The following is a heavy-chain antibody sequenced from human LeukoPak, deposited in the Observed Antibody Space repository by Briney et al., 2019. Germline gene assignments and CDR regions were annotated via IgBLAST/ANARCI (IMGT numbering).Heavy chain of an antibody. V-gene: IGHV4-59*01. J-gene: IGHJ4*02. CDR1: GGSISSYY. Sequence: SETLSLTCTVSGGSISSYYWSWIRQPPGKGLEWIGYIYYSGSTNYNPSLKSRVTISVDTSKNQFSLKLSSVNAADTAVYYCARQQLSQLYYFDYWGQATLVTVSS. CDR3: ARQQLSQLYYFDY. D-gene: IGHD6-13*01. CDR2: IYYSGST.